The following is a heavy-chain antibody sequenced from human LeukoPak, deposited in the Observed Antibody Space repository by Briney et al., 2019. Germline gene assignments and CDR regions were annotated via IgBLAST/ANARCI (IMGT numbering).Heavy chain of an antibody. CDR2: MNPNSGNT. CDR3: ARAPLRYFDWLSLYYFDY. D-gene: IGHD3-9*01. Sequence: ASVKVSCKASGYTFTSYDINWVRQATGQGLEWMGWMNPNSGNTGYALKFQGRVTITRNTSISTAYMELSSLRSEDTAVYYCARAPLRYFDWLSLYYFDYWGQGTLVTVSS. V-gene: IGHV1-8*03. J-gene: IGHJ4*02. CDR1: GYTFTSYD.